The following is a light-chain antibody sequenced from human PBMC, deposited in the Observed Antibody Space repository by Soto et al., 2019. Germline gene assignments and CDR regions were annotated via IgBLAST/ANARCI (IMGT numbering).Light chain of an antibody. CDR1: QSVSRS. V-gene: IGKV3-20*01. CDR2: GAS. Sequence: EIVLTQSPGTLSLSPGGRATLSCRSSQSVSRSLAWYQPRPGQSPRHLISGASMRASGGPVRFSDSGSETDFTLTMSILAAEDFAYYYCQHYGETPFSFGLGTRLEV. CDR3: QHYGETPFS. J-gene: IGKJ5*01.